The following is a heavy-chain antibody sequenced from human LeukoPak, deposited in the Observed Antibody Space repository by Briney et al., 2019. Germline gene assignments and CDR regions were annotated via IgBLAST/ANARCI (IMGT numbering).Heavy chain of an antibody. Sequence: PGRSLRLSCAASGFTFTDYAIHWVRQAPGKGLEWVAVISYDGDHKDYPDSVKGRFTISRDNSKNTVYLQMNSLKVEDTAVYYSAREYYSGNYYVFDYWGQGTLVTVSS. V-gene: IGHV3-30-3*01. J-gene: IGHJ4*02. CDR3: AREYYSGNYYVFDY. CDR1: GFTFTDYA. D-gene: IGHD1-26*01. CDR2: ISYDGDHK.